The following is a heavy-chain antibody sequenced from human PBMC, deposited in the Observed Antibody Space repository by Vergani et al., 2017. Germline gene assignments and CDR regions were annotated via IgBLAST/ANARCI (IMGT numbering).Heavy chain of an antibody. CDR1: GGSVSSGSYY. CDR3: ASDYDFWSGYLSY. V-gene: IGHV4-61*01. CDR2: IYYSGST. Sequence: QVQLQESGPGLVKPSETLSLTCTVSGGSVSSGSYYWSWIRQPPGKGLEWIGYIYYSGSTNYNPSLKSRVTIYVDTSKNQFSLKLSSVTAADTAVYYCASDYDFWSGYLSYWGQGTLVTVSS. D-gene: IGHD3-3*01. J-gene: IGHJ4*02.